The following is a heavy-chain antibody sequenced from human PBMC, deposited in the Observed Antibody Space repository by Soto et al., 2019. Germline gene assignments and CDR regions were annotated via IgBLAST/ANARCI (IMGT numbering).Heavy chain of an antibody. CDR2: IYYSGST. CDR3: ARHQSHSSSYVDP. CDR1: GGSISSSSYY. J-gene: IGHJ5*02. V-gene: IGHV4-39*01. Sequence: SETLSLTCTVFGGSISSSSYYWGWIRLPPGKGLEWIGSIYYSGSTYYNPSLKSRVTISVDTSKNQFSLKLSSVTAADTAVYYCARHQSHSSSYVDPWGQGTLVTVSS. D-gene: IGHD6-13*01.